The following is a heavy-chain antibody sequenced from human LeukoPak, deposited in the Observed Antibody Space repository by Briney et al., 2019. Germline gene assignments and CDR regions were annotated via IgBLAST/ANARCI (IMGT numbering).Heavy chain of an antibody. J-gene: IGHJ4*02. CDR3: ARDDILTGLFVSSRRGPSVVMDY. V-gene: IGHV1-18*01. CDR1: GYISTSYG. CDR2: ISAYNGNI. Sequence: GASVKVSGKASGYISTSYGISWVRQAPGQGLEWMGWISAYNGNINYAQKLQGRVTMTTDTSTSTAYMELRSLRSDDTAVYYCARDDILTGLFVSSRRGPSVVMDYWGQGTLVTVSS. D-gene: IGHD3-9*01.